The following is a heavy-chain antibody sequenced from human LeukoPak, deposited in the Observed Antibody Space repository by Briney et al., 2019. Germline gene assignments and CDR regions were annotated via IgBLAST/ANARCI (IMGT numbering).Heavy chain of an antibody. D-gene: IGHD1-26*01. V-gene: IGHV4-39*07. CDR3: ARGPGVGGSYYENYFDY. Sequence: SETLSLTCTVSGGSISSSSYYWGWIRQPPGKGLEWIGSIYYSGSTNYNPSLKSRVTISVDASKNQFSLKLSSVTAADTAVYYCARGPGVGGSYYENYFDYWGQGTLVTVSS. CDR2: IYYSGST. J-gene: IGHJ4*02. CDR1: GGSISSSSYY.